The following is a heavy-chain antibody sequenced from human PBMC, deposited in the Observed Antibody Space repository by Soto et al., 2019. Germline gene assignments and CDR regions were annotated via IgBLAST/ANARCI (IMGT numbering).Heavy chain of an antibody. J-gene: IGHJ3*02. D-gene: IGHD2-2*01. CDR2: IWYDGSNK. Sequence: QVQLVESGGGVVQPGRSLRLSCAASGFTFSSYGMHWVRQAPGKGLEWVAVIWYDGSNKYYADSVKGRFTISRDNSKNTLYLQMNSLRAEDTAVYYCARGLVPANPGDAFDIWCQGTMVTVSS. CDR1: GFTFSSYG. CDR3: ARGLVPANPGDAFDI. V-gene: IGHV3-33*01.